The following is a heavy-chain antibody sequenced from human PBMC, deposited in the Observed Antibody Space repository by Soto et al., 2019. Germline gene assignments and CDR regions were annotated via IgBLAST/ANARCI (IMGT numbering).Heavy chain of an antibody. V-gene: IGHV2-5*02. J-gene: IGHJ4*02. CDR1: GFSLATSGVG. CDR2: IYWDDDK. CDR3: AHRVGLQGNWNGGYFAF. D-gene: IGHD1-1*01. Sequence: QVTLEESGPTRVKPTQTLTLTCTFSGFSLATSGVGVGWVRKPPGKALDRLALIYWDDDKRYSPSLRSRLTVTKATARNQVVLTMTNMDPVDTATYYCAHRVGLQGNWNGGYFAFWGQGALVTVSS.